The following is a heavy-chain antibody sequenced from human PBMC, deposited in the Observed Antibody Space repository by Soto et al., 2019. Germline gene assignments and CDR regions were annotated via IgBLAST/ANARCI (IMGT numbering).Heavy chain of an antibody. CDR1: GYTFSNYG. CDR3: ARVVPGSEAWFGP. Sequence: ASVKVSCKTSGYTFSNYGITWVRQAPGQPLEWLGWISLYSDGTNYAQKFQGRVSMTTDTSTTTAYMELRSLRSDDTAVYYCARVVPGSEAWFGPWGPGTLVTVSS. J-gene: IGHJ5*02. CDR2: ISLYSDGT. D-gene: IGHD2-2*01. V-gene: IGHV1-18*01.